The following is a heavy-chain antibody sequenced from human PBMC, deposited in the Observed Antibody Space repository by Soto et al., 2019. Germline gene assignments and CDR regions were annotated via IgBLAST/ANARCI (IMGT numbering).Heavy chain of an antibody. CDR1: GFTFSSYG. Sequence: GSLRLSCAASGFTFSSYGMHWVRQAPGKGLEWVAVISDDGVSKYYADSVQGRFTISRDNSESAVFLQMNSPRPDDTALYFCARAYYFGSGTSYTLYYWGQGTQVTVSS. CDR2: ISDDGVSK. V-gene: IGHV3-30*03. D-gene: IGHD3-10*01. CDR3: ARAYYFGSGTSYTLYY. J-gene: IGHJ4*02.